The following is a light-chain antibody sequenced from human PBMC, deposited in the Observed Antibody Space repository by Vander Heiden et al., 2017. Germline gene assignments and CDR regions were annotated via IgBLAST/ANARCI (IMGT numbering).Light chain of an antibody. V-gene: IGKV1-39*01. J-gene: IGKJ1*01. Sequence: DIQMTQSPSSLSASVGDRVTITCRASQSIGNYLNWYQQKPGEAPKLLIYAASNLQSGVPSRFSGGGSGTDFTLTISSLQPEDFATFYCQQAYSTLWTFGPGTKVEIQ. CDR2: AAS. CDR1: QSIGNY. CDR3: QQAYSTLWT.